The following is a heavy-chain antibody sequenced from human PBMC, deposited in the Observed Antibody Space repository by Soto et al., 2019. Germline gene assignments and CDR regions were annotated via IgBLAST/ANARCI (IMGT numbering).Heavy chain of an antibody. V-gene: IGHV2-26*01. J-gene: IGHJ6*02. CDR3: ARNPNDYAGPQYFSGLDP. CDR2: IFSNDEK. D-gene: IGHD4-17*01. Sequence: SGPTLVNPTETLTLTCTVSGISLTNARVGVSWIRQPPGKALEWLAHIFSNDEKSYSASLKSRLTISKDTSKSQVVLTMTNMEPVHTATYYRARNPNDYAGPQYFSGLDPWGQGTPLTVSS. CDR1: GISLTNARVG.